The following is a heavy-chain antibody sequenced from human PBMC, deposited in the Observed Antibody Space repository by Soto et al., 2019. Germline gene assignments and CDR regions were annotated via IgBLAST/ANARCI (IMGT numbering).Heavy chain of an antibody. V-gene: IGHV1-3*01. D-gene: IGHD2-2*01. J-gene: IGHJ5*02. CDR3: ARLYSDERDGESQLLWGGARFDP. CDR2: INAGNGNT. CDR1: GYTFTSYA. Sequence: QVQLVQSGAEVKKPGASVKVSCKASGYTFTSYAMHWVRQAPGQRLEWMGWINAGNGNTKYSQKFQGRVTITRDTSASTAYMERSSLRSEDTAVYYCARLYSDERDGESQLLWGGARFDPWGQGTLVTVSS.